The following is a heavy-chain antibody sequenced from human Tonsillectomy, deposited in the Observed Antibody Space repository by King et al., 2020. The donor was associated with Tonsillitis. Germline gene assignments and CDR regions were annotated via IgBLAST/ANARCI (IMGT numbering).Heavy chain of an antibody. CDR3: ARRDITVHSIDS. CDR1: GYSISSGYY. V-gene: IGHV4-38-2*01. Sequence: QLQESGPGLVKPSETLSLTCAVSGYSISSGYYWAWIRQTPGKGLQWIASISHSGDTYYPPSLKSRVTISADTSKNQFSLTLSSLTAADTAVYYCARRDITVHSIDSWSQATVVSVSS. J-gene: IGHJ3*02. D-gene: IGHD2-15*01. CDR2: ISHSGDT.